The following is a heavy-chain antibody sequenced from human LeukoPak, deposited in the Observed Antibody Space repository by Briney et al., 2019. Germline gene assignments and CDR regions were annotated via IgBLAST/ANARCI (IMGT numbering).Heavy chain of an antibody. CDR3: ARPYDILTGYPPFDY. Sequence: PGGSLRLSCAASGLTFSSYSMNWVRQAPGKGLEWVSYISSSSSTIYYADSVKGRFTISRDNAKNSLYLQMNSLRGEDTAVYYCARPYDILTGYPPFDYWGQGTLVTVSS. CDR1: GLTFSSYS. J-gene: IGHJ4*02. V-gene: IGHV3-48*01. D-gene: IGHD3-9*01. CDR2: ISSSSSTI.